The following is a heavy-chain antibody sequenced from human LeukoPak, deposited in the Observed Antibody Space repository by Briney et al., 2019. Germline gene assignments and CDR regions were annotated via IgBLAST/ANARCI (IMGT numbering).Heavy chain of an antibody. CDR1: GFTFSSYW. CDR3: ARSPYTSGWYGVGY. D-gene: IGHD6-19*01. J-gene: IGHJ4*02. Sequence: GGSLRLSCAASGFTFSSYWMSWVRQAPGKGLEWVANIKQDGSEKYYVDSVKGRFTISRDNAKNSLYLQLNSLRAEDTAVYYCARSPYTSGWYGVGYWGQGTLVTVSS. V-gene: IGHV3-7*01. CDR2: IKQDGSEK.